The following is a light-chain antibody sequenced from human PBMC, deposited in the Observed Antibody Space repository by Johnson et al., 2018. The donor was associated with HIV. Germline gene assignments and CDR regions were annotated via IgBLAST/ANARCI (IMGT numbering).Light chain of an antibody. Sequence: QSVLTQPPSVSAAPGQKVTISCSGSSSNIGNNYVSWYQQLPGTAPKLLIYDNNKRPSGIPDRFSGSKSGTSATLGITGLQTGAEADYYCGIWDSSPRAYGCGTGTKVTVL. CDR1: SSNIGNNY. J-gene: IGLJ1*01. CDR2: DNN. CDR3: GIWDSSPRAYG. V-gene: IGLV1-51*01.